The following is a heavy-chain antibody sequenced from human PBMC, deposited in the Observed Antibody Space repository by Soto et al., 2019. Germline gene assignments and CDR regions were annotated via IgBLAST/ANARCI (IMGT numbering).Heavy chain of an antibody. CDR2: IWQDVKVK. CDR1: GFTLGHFG. Sequence: QVQVVESGGGVVQPGTSLRLSCAASGFTLGHFGMHWVRQAPGKGLEWVAVIWQDVKVKFYSESVEGRFSISRDNSKNTLYLQMNTLRVDGTVVYYCARDPGQDEAIDYWGQGTLVIVSS. V-gene: IGHV3-33*01. J-gene: IGHJ4*02. CDR3: ARDPGQDEAIDY.